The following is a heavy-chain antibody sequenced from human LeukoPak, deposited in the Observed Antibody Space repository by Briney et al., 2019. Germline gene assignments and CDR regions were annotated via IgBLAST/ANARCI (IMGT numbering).Heavy chain of an antibody. D-gene: IGHD4/OR15-4a*01. Sequence: LPGGPLRLSCVASGFTFSTYTFNWVRQAPGKGLEWLSYISSGGLTIFYADSVKGRFTISRDNTKNSIFLDMTNLRAEDTAVYYCARDFDYGDYIDFWGQGTLVAVSS. CDR3: ARDFDYGDYIDF. V-gene: IGHV3-48*04. CDR1: GFTFSTYT. J-gene: IGHJ4*02. CDR2: ISSGGLTI.